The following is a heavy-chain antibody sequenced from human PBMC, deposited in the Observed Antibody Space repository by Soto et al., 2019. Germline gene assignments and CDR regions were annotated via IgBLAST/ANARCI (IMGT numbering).Heavy chain of an antibody. CDR3: ASAAVTGTAGLDF. V-gene: IGHV1-2*02. Sequence: ASVKVSCKASGYTFSGFYMHWVRQAPGQGLEWMGWINPNSGGTKSAEKFQGRVTMTRDTSISTAYMELSRLTSDDTAVYYCASAAVTGTAGLDFWGQGTLVTVSS. CDR1: GYTFSGFY. D-gene: IGHD6-19*01. J-gene: IGHJ4*02. CDR2: INPNSGGT.